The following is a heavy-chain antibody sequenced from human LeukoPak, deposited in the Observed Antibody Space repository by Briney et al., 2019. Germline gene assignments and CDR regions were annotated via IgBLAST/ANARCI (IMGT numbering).Heavy chain of an antibody. Sequence: SEALFLTCAVYGGSFSGYYWSWLRQPPGKGLEWIGEINHSGSTNYNPSLKSRVTISVDTSKNQFSLKLSSVTAADTAVYYCARVERDGYNAFDYWGQGTLVTVSS. CDR2: INHSGST. D-gene: IGHD5-24*01. CDR3: ARVERDGYNAFDY. V-gene: IGHV4-34*01. J-gene: IGHJ4*02. CDR1: GGSFSGYY.